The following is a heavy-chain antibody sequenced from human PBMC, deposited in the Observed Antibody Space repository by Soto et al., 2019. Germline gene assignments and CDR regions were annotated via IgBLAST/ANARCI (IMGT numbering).Heavy chain of an antibody. J-gene: IGHJ5*02. CDR2: IIPIFGTA. V-gene: IGHV1-69*01. CDR1: GGTFSSYA. CDR3: ARVRSREYYYGSGRFDP. Sequence: QVQLVQSGAEVKKHGSSVKVSCKGSGGTFSSYAISWVRQAPGQGLEWMGGIIPIFGTANYAQKFQGRVTITADESTSTAYMELSSLRSADTAVYYCARVRSREYYYGSGRFDPWGQGTLVTVSS. D-gene: IGHD3-10*01.